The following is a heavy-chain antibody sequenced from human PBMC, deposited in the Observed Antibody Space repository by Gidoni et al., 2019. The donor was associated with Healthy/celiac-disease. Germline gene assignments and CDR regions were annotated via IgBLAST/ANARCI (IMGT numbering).Heavy chain of an antibody. Sequence: QVQLVQSGAEVKKPGASVKVSCKVSGYTLTELSMHWVRQAPGKGLEWMGGFDPEDGETIYAQKFQGRVTMTEDTSTDTAYMELSSLRSEDTAVYYCATFIFRLPSVGATHNWFDPWGQGTLVTVSS. CDR1: GYTLTELS. D-gene: IGHD1-26*01. CDR2: FDPEDGET. V-gene: IGHV1-24*01. CDR3: ATFIFRLPSVGATHNWFDP. J-gene: IGHJ5*02.